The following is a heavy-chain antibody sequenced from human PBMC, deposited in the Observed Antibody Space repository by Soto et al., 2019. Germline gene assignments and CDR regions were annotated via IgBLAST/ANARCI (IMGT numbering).Heavy chain of an antibody. CDR1: GFTFRSFT. CDR2: ISNNSANI. J-gene: IGHJ5*02. CDR3: TRDASPDSSALGALDP. V-gene: IGHV3-21*01. Sequence: GGSLRLSCAASGFTFRSFTMNWVRQAPGKGLEWVSTISNNSANIYYTDALRGRFTISRDNAKESLHLQMNRLRAEDTAVYYCTRDASPDSSALGALDPWGPGTMVTV. D-gene: IGHD6-13*01.